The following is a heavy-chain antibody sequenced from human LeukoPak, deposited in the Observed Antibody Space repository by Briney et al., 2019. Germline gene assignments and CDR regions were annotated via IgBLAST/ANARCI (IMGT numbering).Heavy chain of an antibody. CDR1: GGTFSSYA. Sequence: VASVKVSCKASGGTFSSYAISWVRQAPGQGLEWMGGIIPIFGTANYAQKFQGRVTITTDESTSTAYMELSSLRSEDTAVYYCARRYLEWSDKAPYFQHWGQGTLVTVSS. J-gene: IGHJ1*01. V-gene: IGHV1-69*05. D-gene: IGHD3-3*01. CDR2: IIPIFGTA. CDR3: ARRYLEWSDKAPYFQH.